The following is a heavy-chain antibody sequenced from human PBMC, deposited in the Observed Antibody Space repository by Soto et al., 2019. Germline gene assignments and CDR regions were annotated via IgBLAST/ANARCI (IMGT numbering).Heavy chain of an antibody. Sequence: GSLRLSCAASGFTFSSYGMHWVRQAPGKWLEWVAVISYDGSNKYYADSVKGRFTISRDNSKNTLYLQMNSLRAEDTAVYYRENDSHSSGRYAYWGQGTLVTVSS. D-gene: IGHD1-26*01. CDR1: GFTFSSYG. J-gene: IGHJ4*02. CDR2: ISYDGSNK. CDR3: ENDSHSSGRYAY. V-gene: IGHV3-30*18.